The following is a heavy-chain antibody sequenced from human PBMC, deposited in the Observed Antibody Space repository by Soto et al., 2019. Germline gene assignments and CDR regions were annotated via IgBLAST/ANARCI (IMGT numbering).Heavy chain of an antibody. Sequence: QVQLVQSGAEVKKPGASVKVSCKASGYTFTSYAMHWVRQATGQRLECMGWINAGNGNTNYSQKFQGRVTITRDTSASTAYMELSSLRSEDTAVYDCARGGGVGFGDYTTGGMDVWGQGTTVTVSS. J-gene: IGHJ6*02. CDR2: INAGNGNT. CDR1: GYTFTSYA. D-gene: IGHD2-8*02. CDR3: ARGGGVGFGDYTTGGMDV. V-gene: IGHV1-3*01.